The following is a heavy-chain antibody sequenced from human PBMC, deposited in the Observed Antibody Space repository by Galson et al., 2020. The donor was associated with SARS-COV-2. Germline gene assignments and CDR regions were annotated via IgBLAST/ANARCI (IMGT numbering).Heavy chain of an antibody. CDR2: FDPEDGET. Sequence: ASVKVSCKVSGYTLTELSMHWARQAPGNGLEWMGGFDPEDGETIYAQKFQGRVTMTEDTSTDTAYMELSSLRSEDTAVYYCATGPAAAKANWFDPWGQGTLVTVSS. CDR3: ATGPAAAKANWFDP. D-gene: IGHD2-2*01. J-gene: IGHJ5*02. CDR1: GYTLTELS. V-gene: IGHV1-24*01.